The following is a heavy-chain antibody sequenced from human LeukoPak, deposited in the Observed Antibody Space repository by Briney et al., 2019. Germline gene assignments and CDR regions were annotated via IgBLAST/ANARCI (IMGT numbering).Heavy chain of an antibody. J-gene: IGHJ4*02. Sequence: GGSLRLSCAASGFTFNTYTMNWVRQAPGKRLEWVSAISGTGGSTWYADSVKGRVTISRDNSKNTLYLQMNSLRAEDTAVYYCAKDSYDSSGSRYDYWGQGTLVTVSS. D-gene: IGHD3-22*01. CDR1: GFTFNTYT. CDR3: AKDSYDSSGSRYDY. V-gene: IGHV3-23*01. CDR2: ISGTGGST.